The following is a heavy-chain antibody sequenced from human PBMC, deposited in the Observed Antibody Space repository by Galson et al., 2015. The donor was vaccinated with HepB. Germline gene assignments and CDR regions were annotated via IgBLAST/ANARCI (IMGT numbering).Heavy chain of an antibody. J-gene: IGHJ4*02. CDR1: EFTFSNYA. V-gene: IGHV3-23*01. CDR3: AKRKIVAGTQTFGFDY. Sequence: SLRLSCAASEFTFSNYAMSWVRQAPGKGLQWVSGITGSGGSTYYADSVKGRFTISRDNSKNTLYLQMNSLRVEDTAVYYCAKRKIVAGTQTFGFDYWGQGTLVTVSS. CDR2: ITGSGGST. D-gene: IGHD6-19*01.